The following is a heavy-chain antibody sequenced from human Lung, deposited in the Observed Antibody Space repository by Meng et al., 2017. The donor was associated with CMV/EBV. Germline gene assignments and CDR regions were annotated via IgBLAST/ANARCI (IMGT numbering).Heavy chain of an antibody. CDR1: GDTFSKYV. Sequence: SVKVSXKASGDTFSKYVTSWVRQAPGQGLEWMGGIIPMRATTNYAQRFQGRVTITADKSTGTVYMELSSLRSEDTAVYYCVGSEVFYHFRSGWEWYYHYGMDVWGPGTTVSVSS. CDR3: VGSEVFYHFRSGWEWYYHYGMDV. J-gene: IGHJ6*02. CDR2: IIPMRATT. V-gene: IGHV1-69*10. D-gene: IGHD3-3*01.